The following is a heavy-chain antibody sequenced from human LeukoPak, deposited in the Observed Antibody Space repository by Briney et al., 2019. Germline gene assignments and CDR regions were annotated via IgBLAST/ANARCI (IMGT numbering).Heavy chain of an antibody. CDR3: ASYGGYDPVFDY. CDR2: ISSSGSNI. D-gene: IGHD5-12*01. Sequence: PGGSLTLSCAASGFTFSDYYMSWIRQAPGKGLEWVSYISSSGSNIYYADSVKGRFTISRDNAKNSLYLQMNSLRAEDTAVYYCASYGGYDPVFDYWGQGTLVTVSS. J-gene: IGHJ4*02. V-gene: IGHV3-11*01. CDR1: GFTFSDYY.